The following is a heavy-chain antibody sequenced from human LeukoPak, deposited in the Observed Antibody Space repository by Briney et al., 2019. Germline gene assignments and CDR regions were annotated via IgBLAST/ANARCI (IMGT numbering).Heavy chain of an antibody. J-gene: IGHJ4*02. Sequence: SETMSLTCAVYGGSFSGYYWSWIRQPPGKGLEWIGEINHSGSTNYNPSLKSRVTISVDTSKNQFSLKLSSVTAADTAVYYCARGDYYDSSGHYIDYWGQGTLVTVSS. D-gene: IGHD3-22*01. V-gene: IGHV4-34*01. CDR3: ARGDYYDSSGHYIDY. CDR2: INHSGST. CDR1: GGSFSGYY.